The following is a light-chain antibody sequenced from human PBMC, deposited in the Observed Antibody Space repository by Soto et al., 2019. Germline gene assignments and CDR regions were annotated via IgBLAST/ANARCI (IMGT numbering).Light chain of an antibody. CDR2: EVS. J-gene: IGLJ3*02. CDR3: SSYTSSSTWV. CDR1: SRDVGGYNY. V-gene: IGLV2-14*01. Sequence: QSVLTQPASVSGSPGQSITISCTGTSRDVGGYNYVSWYQHLPGKAPQLIIHEVSNQPSGVSNRFSGSKSGNTASLTISGLQVEDEADYYCSSYTSSSTWVFGGGTKLTVL.